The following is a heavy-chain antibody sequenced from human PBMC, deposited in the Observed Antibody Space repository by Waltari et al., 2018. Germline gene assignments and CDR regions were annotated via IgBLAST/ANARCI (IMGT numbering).Heavy chain of an antibody. J-gene: IGHJ4*02. V-gene: IGHV3-21*01. CDR1: GFTFSSYS. CDR3: ARDGGSGYDQPLDY. CDR2: ISSSSSYI. D-gene: IGHD5-12*01. Sequence: EVQLVQSGGGLVKPGGSLRLSCAASGFTFSSYSMNWVRQAPGKGLEWVSSISSSSSYIYYADSVKGRFTISRDNAKNSLYLQMNSLRAEDTAVYYCARDGGSGYDQPLDYWGQGTLVTVSS.